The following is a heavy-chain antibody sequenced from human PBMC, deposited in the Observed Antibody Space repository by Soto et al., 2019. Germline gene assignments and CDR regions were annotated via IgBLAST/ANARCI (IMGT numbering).Heavy chain of an antibody. D-gene: IGHD4-17*01. Sequence: QVQLQQWGAGLLKPSETLSLTCAVYGGAFSGYYWNWIRQPPGKGLEWIGEINDSGSTNYNPSLKSRVTISVDTSKNQFSLSLTSVTAADTAVYYCARCCDYVGGWYFDLWGRGTLVTVSS. CDR3: ARCCDYVGGWYFDL. J-gene: IGHJ2*01. CDR2: INDSGST. CDR1: GGAFSGYY. V-gene: IGHV4-34*01.